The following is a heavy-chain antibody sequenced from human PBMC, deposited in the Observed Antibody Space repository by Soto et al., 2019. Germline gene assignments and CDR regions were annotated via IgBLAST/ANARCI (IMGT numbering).Heavy chain of an antibody. J-gene: IGHJ5*02. CDR2: IYHSGGT. V-gene: IGHV4-4*02. CDR3: ARRGLLRFLEWFPNWFDP. CDR1: GVSISSSNW. D-gene: IGHD3-3*01. Sequence: SETLSLTCAVSGVSISSSNWWSWVRQPPGKGLEWIGEIYHSGGTNYNPSLKSRVTISVDKSKNQFSLKLSSVTAADTAVYYCARRGLLRFLEWFPNWFDPRGQGTLVTVSS.